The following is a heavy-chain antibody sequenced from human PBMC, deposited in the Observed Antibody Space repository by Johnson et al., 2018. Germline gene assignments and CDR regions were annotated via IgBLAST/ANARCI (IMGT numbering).Heavy chain of an antibody. CDR3: ARVGKVEQWLVPYAFDI. Sequence: EVQLLESGGGLVKPGGSLRLSCAASGFTFSSYSMNWVRQAPGKGLEWVSSISSSSSYIYYADSVKGRFTISRDNAKNSLYLQMNSLRAEDTVVYYCARVGKVEQWLVPYAFDIWGQGTMVTVSS. J-gene: IGHJ3*02. CDR1: GFTFSSYS. CDR2: ISSSSSYI. D-gene: IGHD6-19*01. V-gene: IGHV3-21*01.